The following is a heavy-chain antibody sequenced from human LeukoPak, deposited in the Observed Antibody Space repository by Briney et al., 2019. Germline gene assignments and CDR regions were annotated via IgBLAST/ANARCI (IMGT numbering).Heavy chain of an antibody. D-gene: IGHD5-18*01. V-gene: IGHV4-31*03. CDR1: GXSXSSGGYY. CDR2: IYYSGST. J-gene: IGHJ4*02. Sequence: PSETLSLTCTVSGXSXSSGGYYWSWIXXXXXXGXXWIGXIYYSGSTYYNPSLKSRVTISVDTSKNQFSLKLSSVTAADTAVYYCARSSVLRYSYGTYYFDYWGQGTLVTVSS. CDR3: ARSSVLRYSYGTYYFDY.